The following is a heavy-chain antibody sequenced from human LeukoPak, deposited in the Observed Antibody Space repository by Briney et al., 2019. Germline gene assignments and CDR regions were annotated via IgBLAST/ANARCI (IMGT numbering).Heavy chain of an antibody. CDR2: ISGSGGNT. CDR3: AKARGIQLWFLDY. Sequence: GGSLRLSCAASGFTFTSYAMSWVRQAPGKGLEWVSAISGSGGNTYYADSVKGRFTISRDDSKNTPSLQMNSLRAEDTAVYYCAKARGIQLWFLDYWGQGTLVTVSS. D-gene: IGHD5-18*01. J-gene: IGHJ4*02. CDR1: GFTFTSYA. V-gene: IGHV3-23*01.